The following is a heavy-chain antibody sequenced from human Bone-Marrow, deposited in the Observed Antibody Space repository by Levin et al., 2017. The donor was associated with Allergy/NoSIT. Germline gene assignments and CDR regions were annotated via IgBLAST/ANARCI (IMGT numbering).Heavy chain of an antibody. CDR2: INPNSGGT. D-gene: IGHD2-8*01. V-gene: IGHV1-2*02. Sequence: WASVKVSCKASGYTFTGYYMHWVRQAPGQGLEWMGWINPNSGGTNYAQKFQGRVTMTRDTSISTAYMELSRLRSDDTAVYYCARGPPRYCTNGVCYNPEGGFDPWGQGTLVTVSS. J-gene: IGHJ5*02. CDR3: ARGPPRYCTNGVCYNPEGGFDP. CDR1: GYTFTGYY.